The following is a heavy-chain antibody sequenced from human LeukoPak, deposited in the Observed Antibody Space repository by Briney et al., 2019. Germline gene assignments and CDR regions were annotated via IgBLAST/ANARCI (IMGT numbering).Heavy chain of an antibody. D-gene: IGHD6-13*01. CDR3: ARGSLTLVVRGDAFDI. CDR2: INPNSGGT. Sequence: ASVKVSCKASGYTFTGYYMHWVRQAPGQGLEWMGWINPNSGGTNYAQKFQGRVTMTRDTSISTAYMELSRLRSDDTAVYYCARGSLTLVVRGDAFDIWGQGTRVTVSS. V-gene: IGHV1-2*02. CDR1: GYTFTGYY. J-gene: IGHJ3*02.